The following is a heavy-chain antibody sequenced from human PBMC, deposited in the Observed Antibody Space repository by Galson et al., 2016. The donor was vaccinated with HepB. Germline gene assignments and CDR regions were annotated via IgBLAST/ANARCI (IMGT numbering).Heavy chain of an antibody. CDR1: GFTFNKYP. Sequence: SLRLSCAASGFTFNKYPMFWVRQAPGKGLEWVAVIWYDGTSKYYVDSVKGRFTISRDNSKNTLYLQMNSLTAEDTAVYYCARFGGSLGMDVWGQGTTVTVSS. D-gene: IGHD2-15*01. CDR3: ARFGGSLGMDV. J-gene: IGHJ6*02. CDR2: IWYDGTSK. V-gene: IGHV3-33*07.